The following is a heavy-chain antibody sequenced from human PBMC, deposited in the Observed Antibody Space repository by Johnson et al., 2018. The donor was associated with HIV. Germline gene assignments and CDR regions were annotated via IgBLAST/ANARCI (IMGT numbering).Heavy chain of an antibody. Sequence: VPLVESGGGLVQPGGSLRLSCAASGFTVSSNYMSWVRQAPGKGLAWVANIKQDGSEKYYVDSVKGRFTISRDNAKNSLYLQMNSLRAEDTAVYYCARPDSSSARAHDAFDIWGQGTMVTVSS. D-gene: IGHD6-6*01. CDR1: GFTVSSNY. CDR3: ARPDSSSARAHDAFDI. V-gene: IGHV3-7*02. CDR2: IKQDGSEK. J-gene: IGHJ3*02.